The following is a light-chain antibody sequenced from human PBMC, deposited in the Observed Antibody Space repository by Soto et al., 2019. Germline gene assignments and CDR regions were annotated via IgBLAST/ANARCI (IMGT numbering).Light chain of an antibody. CDR2: DAS. CDR3: QQYNSYSPWT. V-gene: IGKV1-5*01. Sequence: DIQMPQSPSTLSASVGDSVTITCRASQNVNKWLAWFQQKPGKVPKLLIFDASTLQTGVPSRFGGGGSGTEFTLTISGLQPDDFATYYCQQYNSYSPWTFGTGTKVDIK. J-gene: IGKJ1*01. CDR1: QNVNKW.